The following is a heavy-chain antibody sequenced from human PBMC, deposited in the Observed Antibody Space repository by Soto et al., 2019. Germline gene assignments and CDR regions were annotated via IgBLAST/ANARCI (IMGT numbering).Heavy chain of an antibody. Sequence: GESLKISCKGSGYSFTSYWTSWVRQMPGKGLEWMGRIDPSDSYTNYSPSFQGHVTISADKSISTAYLQWSSLKASDTAMYYCARHKRITGTPGYYYYGMAVWGQGTKVSVS. CDR2: IDPSDSYT. CDR3: ARHKRITGTPGYYYYGMAV. D-gene: IGHD1-7*01. CDR1: GYSFTSYW. J-gene: IGHJ6*02. V-gene: IGHV5-10-1*01.